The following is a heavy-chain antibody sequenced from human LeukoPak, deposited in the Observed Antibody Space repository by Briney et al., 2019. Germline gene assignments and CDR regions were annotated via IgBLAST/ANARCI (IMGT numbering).Heavy chain of an antibody. D-gene: IGHD7-27*01. V-gene: IGHV4-4*02. Sequence: PSETLSLTCAVSGVSISSSNWWSWVRQPPGKGLEWIGETYHSGSTIYNSSLKSRVTISVDKSKNQFSLKLSSVTAADTAVYYCANGMGTRLGYYFDYWGQGTLVTVSS. CDR2: TYHSGST. CDR1: GVSISSSNW. CDR3: ANGMGTRLGYYFDY. J-gene: IGHJ4*02.